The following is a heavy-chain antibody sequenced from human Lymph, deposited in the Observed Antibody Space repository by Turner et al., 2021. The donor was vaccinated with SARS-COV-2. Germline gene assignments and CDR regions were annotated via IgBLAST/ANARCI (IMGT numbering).Heavy chain of an antibody. D-gene: IGHD1-26*01. J-gene: IGHJ6*02. CDR2: INPNSGNT. CDR1: GYTFTSYD. V-gene: IGHV1-8*02. Sequence: QVQLVQSGAEVKKPGASVKVSCKAPGYTFTSYDINWVRQATGQGLEWIGWINPNSGNTGYAQKFQGRVTMTRNTSISTAYMELSSLRSEDTAVYYCARGRYSGGGMDVWGQGTTVTVSS. CDR3: ARGRYSGGGMDV.